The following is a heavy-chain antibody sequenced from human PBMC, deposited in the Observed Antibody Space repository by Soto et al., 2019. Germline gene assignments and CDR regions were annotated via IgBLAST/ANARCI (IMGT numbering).Heavy chain of an antibody. D-gene: IGHD1-26*01. CDR2: IYYSGST. CDR1: GGSINSYY. CDR3: ARGGNSGSYYFYFDY. J-gene: IGHJ4*02. V-gene: IGHV4-59*01. Sequence: SETLSLTCTVSGGSINSYYWSWIRQPPGKGLEWIGYIYYSGSTNYNPSLKSRVTISVDTSKNQFSLKLSSVTAADTAVYYCARGGNSGSYYFYFDYWGQGTLVTVSS.